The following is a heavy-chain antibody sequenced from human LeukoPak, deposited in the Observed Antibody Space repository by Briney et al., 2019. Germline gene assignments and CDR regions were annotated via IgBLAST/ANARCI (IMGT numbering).Heavy chain of an antibody. CDR2: ISGSGGST. D-gene: IGHD1-14*01. Sequence: PGGSLRLSCAASGFTFSSYAMSWVRQAPGKGLEWVSGISGSGGSTYYADSVRGRFTISRDNSKNTLYLQMNSLRAEDTAVYYCAKDGVGAPAGAFDIWGQGTMVTVSS. V-gene: IGHV3-23*01. CDR1: GFTFSSYA. J-gene: IGHJ3*02. CDR3: AKDGVGAPAGAFDI.